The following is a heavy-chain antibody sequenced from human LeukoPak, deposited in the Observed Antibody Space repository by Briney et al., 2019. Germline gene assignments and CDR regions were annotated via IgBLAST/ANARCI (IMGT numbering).Heavy chain of an antibody. J-gene: IGHJ1*01. CDR2: ISAYNGNT. CDR1: GYTFIRYG. V-gene: IGHV1-18*01. D-gene: IGHD6-13*01. Sequence: ASVKVSCKASGYTFIRYGISWVRQAPGQGLEWMGWISAYNGNTKNAQNLQGRVTMTTDTSTTTAYMELRSLRSDDTAVYYFARGHSTSWPEYFQHWGQGTLVTVSS. CDR3: ARGHSTSWPEYFQH.